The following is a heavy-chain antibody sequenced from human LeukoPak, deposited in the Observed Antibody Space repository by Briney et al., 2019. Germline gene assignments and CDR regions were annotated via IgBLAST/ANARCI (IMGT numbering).Heavy chain of an antibody. CDR1: GFNFSSYW. J-gene: IGHJ4*02. CDR3: AREGERGYFDN. CDR2: INQDGTEK. Sequence: PGGYLRLSCAASGFNFSSYWMSWVRQAPGKGLEWVADINQDGTEKYYVDSVKGRFTISRDNVKNSLYLQMNSLRAEDTAVYYCAREGERGYFDNWGQGTLVTVSS. D-gene: IGHD2-21*01. V-gene: IGHV3-7*01.